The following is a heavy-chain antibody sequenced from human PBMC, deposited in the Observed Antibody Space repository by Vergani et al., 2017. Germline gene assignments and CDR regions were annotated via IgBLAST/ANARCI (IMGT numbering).Heavy chain of an antibody. J-gene: IGHJ6*03. Sequence: QVQLVESGGGVVQPGRSLRLSCTSSGFTFSTYAMHWVRQAPGKGLEWVATIYYDGSKKYYADSVKGRFTISRDNSRNTLDLLMSSLRAEDTAIYYCVREGSYCGSTTCRNPSYVYYYHMDVWGEGP. D-gene: IGHD2-21*01. V-gene: IGHV3-33*01. CDR3: VREGSYCGSTTCRNPSYVYYYHMDV. CDR2: IYYDGSKK. CDR1: GFTFSTYA.